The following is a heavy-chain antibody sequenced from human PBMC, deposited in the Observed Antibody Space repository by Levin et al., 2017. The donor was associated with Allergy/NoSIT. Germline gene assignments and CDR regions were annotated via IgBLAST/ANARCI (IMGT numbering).Heavy chain of an antibody. V-gene: IGHV3-74*01. CDR1: GFTFSNYW. J-gene: IGHJ4*02. CDR2: INSDGSNT. CDR3: ARGGCSSTSCLDN. Sequence: GGSLRLSCAASGFTFSNYWMHWVHQAPGKGLVWVSHINSDGSNTNYADSVKGRFTISRDNAKNTLYLQMNSLRDEDTAVYYCARGGCSSTSCLDNWGQGTLVTVSP. D-gene: IGHD2-2*01.